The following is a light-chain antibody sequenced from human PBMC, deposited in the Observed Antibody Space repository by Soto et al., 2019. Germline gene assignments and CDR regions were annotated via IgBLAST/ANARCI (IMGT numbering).Light chain of an antibody. CDR2: EVS. Sequence: QSALTQAASVSGSPGQSITISCTGTSSDVGAYNYVSWYQQHPGKAPKLMIYEVSNRPSGLSNRFSGSKSGNTASLIISGLQAEDEADYYCSSYTSSSTRVFGTGTKLTVL. J-gene: IGLJ1*01. V-gene: IGLV2-14*01. CDR3: SSYTSSSTRV. CDR1: SSDVGAYNY.